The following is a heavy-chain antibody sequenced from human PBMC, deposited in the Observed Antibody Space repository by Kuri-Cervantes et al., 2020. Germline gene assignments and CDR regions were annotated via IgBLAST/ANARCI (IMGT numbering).Heavy chain of an antibody. Sequence: GGSLRLSCAASGFTFDDYAMHWVRQAPGKGLEWVSGISWNRGSIGYADSVKGRFTISRDNAKNSLYLQMNSLRAEDTALYYCAKDFAAAGTGGWFDPWGQGTLVTVSS. V-gene: IGHV3-9*01. J-gene: IGHJ5*02. D-gene: IGHD6-13*01. CDR2: ISWNRGSI. CDR1: GFTFDDYA. CDR3: AKDFAAAGTGGWFDP.